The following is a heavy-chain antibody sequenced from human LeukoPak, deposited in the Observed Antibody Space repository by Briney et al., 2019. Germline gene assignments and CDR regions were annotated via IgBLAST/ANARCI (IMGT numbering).Heavy chain of an antibody. J-gene: IGHJ3*02. CDR3: ARGLVGYSYGHDAFDI. Sequence: GGSLRLSCAASGFTFSSCAMSWVRQAPGKGLEWVSAISGSGGSTYYADSVKGRFTISRDNSKNTLYLQMNSLGAEDTAVYYCARGLVGYSYGHDAFDIWGQGTKVTVSS. V-gene: IGHV3-23*01. D-gene: IGHD5-18*01. CDR1: GFTFSSCA. CDR2: ISGSGGST.